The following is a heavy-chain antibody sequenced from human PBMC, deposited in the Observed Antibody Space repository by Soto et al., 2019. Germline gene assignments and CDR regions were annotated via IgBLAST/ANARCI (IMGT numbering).Heavy chain of an antibody. Sequence: QVHLVQSGAEVKKPGSSVRVSCKASGGSFSNYAVTWVRQAPGQRLEWMGGITPMFGIANYAQKFQGRVTLTADESTGTAYMELSSLRSDETATYYCASDRHHSGFEDWGQGTLVTVSS. CDR3: ASDRHHSGFED. CDR2: ITPMFGIA. J-gene: IGHJ4*02. V-gene: IGHV1-69*01. CDR1: GGSFSNYA.